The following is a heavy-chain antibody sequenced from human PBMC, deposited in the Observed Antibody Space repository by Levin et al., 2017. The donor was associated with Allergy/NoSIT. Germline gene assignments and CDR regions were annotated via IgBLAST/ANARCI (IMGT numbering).Heavy chain of an antibody. CDR3: ARVGDWNDLDY. J-gene: IGHJ4*02. Sequence: PGGSLRLSCTVSGVSIGDYYWSWIRLPPGKGLEWIGYIHNSGTTNYNPSLKSRVTISMETSKNQLSLQLTSVVAADTAVYYCARVGDWNDLDYWGQGTLVTVSS. V-gene: IGHV4-59*01. CDR2: IHNSGTT. CDR1: GVSIGDYY. D-gene: IGHD1-1*01.